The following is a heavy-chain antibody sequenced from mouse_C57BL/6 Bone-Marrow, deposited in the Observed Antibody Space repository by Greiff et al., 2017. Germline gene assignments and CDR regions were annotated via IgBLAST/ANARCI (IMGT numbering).Heavy chain of an antibody. CDR1: GFTFNTYA. D-gene: IGHD1-1*02. J-gene: IGHJ2*01. Sequence: EVQLVESGGGLVQPKGSLKLSCAASGFTFNTYAMHWVRQAPGKGLEWVARIRSKSSNYATYYADSVKDRFTISRDDSQSMLYLQMNNLKTEDTAMYYCVREPRVANGYYFDYWGQGTTLTVSS. CDR2: IRSKSSNYAT. CDR3: VREPRVANGYYFDY. V-gene: IGHV10-3*01.